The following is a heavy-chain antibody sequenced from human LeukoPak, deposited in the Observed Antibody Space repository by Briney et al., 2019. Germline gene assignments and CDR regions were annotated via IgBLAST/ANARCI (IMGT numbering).Heavy chain of an antibody. J-gene: IGHJ4*02. Sequence: PSETLSLTCTVSGGSISSSSYYWGWIRQPPGKGLEWIGSIYYSGSTYYNPSLKSRVTISVDTSKNQCSLKLSSVTAADTAVYYCARRNKTGYNYWVYWGQGTLVTVSS. V-gene: IGHV4-39*01. CDR3: ARRNKTGYNYWVY. CDR2: IYYSGST. CDR1: GGSISSSSYY. D-gene: IGHD5-24*01.